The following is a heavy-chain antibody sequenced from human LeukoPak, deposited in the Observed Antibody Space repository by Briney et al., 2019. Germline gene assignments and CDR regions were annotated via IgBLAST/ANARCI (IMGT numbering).Heavy chain of an antibody. J-gene: IGHJ4*02. D-gene: IGHD6-13*01. V-gene: IGHV4-34*01. CDR1: GGSFSGYY. CDR3: ARVRQQLRRLGLDY. Sequence: PSETLSLTCAVYGGSFSGYYWSWIRQPPGKGLEWIGEINHSGSTNYNPSLKSRVTISVDTSKNQFSLKLSSVTAADTAVYYCARVRQQLRRLGLDYWGQGTLVTVSS. CDR2: INHSGST.